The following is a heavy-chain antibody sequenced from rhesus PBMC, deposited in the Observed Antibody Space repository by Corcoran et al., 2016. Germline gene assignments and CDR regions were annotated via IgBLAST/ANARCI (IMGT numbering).Heavy chain of an antibody. V-gene: IGHV3S16*01. J-gene: IGHJ4*01. CDR3: TRGGSAPAKGFDY. D-gene: IGHD3-22*01. CDR1: GFTFISYG. Sequence: EVQLVESGGGLVQRGGSLRLSCAASGFTFISYGLSWVRKAVSSIRSASSYIYTADSVKGRFTIPSENAKTTLCLQMNGLRAEDTDVYYCTRGGSAPAKGFDYWSQGVLVTVSS. CDR2: IRSASSYI.